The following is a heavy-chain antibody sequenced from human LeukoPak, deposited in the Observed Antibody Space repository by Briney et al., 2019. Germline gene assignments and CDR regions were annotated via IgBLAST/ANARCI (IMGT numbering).Heavy chain of an antibody. V-gene: IGHV3-15*01. J-gene: IGHJ4*02. Sequence: GGSLRLSCAASGFTFSSYAMSWVRQAPGKGLEWVGRIKSETDGGTTDYAAPVKGTFTISRDDSENTLYLQTNSLKTEDTAVYYCTRRSSAAGRQYFDYWGQGTLVTVSS. D-gene: IGHD6-13*01. CDR1: GFTFSSYA. CDR2: IKSETDGGTT. CDR3: TRRSSAAGRQYFDY.